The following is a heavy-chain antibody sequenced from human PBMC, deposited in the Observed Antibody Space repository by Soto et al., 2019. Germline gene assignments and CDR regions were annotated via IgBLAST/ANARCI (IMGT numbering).Heavy chain of an antibody. Sequence: EVQLLESGGGLVQPGGSLRLSCAASGVTFSSYAMSWVRQAPGKGLEWVSAISGSGGSTYYADSVKGRFTISRDNSKNTLYLHMNSLRAEDTAAYYCAVRRYSSGLLGFDYWGQGTLATVSS. CDR1: GVTFSSYA. CDR2: ISGSGGST. J-gene: IGHJ4*02. D-gene: IGHD6-19*01. V-gene: IGHV3-23*01. CDR3: AVRRYSSGLLGFDY.